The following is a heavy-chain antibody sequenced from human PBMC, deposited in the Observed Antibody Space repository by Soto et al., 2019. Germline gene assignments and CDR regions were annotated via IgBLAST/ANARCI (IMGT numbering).Heavy chain of an antibody. CDR1: GGSISSSSYY. Sequence: QLQLQESRPGLVKPSETLSLTCTVSGGSISSSSYYWGWIRQPPGKGMELIGSIYYNGRTYYNPCLKDRVTLSADTSNSQFAPKLSSVTAADTAVYYCARHRGVLGFCAEFYFDYWGQGKLVTVSS. CDR3: ARHRGVLGFCAEFYFDY. D-gene: IGHD3-10*01. CDR2: IYYNGRT. J-gene: IGHJ4*02. V-gene: IGHV4-39*01.